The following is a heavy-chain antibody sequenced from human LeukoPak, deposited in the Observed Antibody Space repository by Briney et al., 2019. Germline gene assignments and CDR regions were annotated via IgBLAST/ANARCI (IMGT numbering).Heavy chain of an antibody. Sequence: PSETLSLTCTVSGGSISSYYWSWIRQPPGKGLEWIGYIYYSGSTNYNPSLKSRVTISVDTSKNQFSLKLGSVTAADTAVYYCARESYYDSSGYYDYYYGMDVWGQGTTVTVSS. CDR2: IYYSGST. V-gene: IGHV4-59*01. CDR3: ARESYYDSSGYYDYYYGMDV. D-gene: IGHD3-22*01. CDR1: GGSISSYY. J-gene: IGHJ6*02.